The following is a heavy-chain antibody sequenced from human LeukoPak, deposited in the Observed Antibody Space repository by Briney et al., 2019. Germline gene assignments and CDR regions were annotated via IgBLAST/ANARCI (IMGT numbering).Heavy chain of an antibody. J-gene: IGHJ4*02. D-gene: IGHD3-9*01. Sequence: GGSLRLSCAASGFTFSSYWMSWVRQAPGKGLEWVANIKQDGSEKYYVDSVKGRFTISRDNAKNSLYLQMNSLRAEDTAVHYCARDAPRGYFDWLADYWGQGTLVTVSS. CDR2: IKQDGSEK. V-gene: IGHV3-7*01. CDR3: ARDAPRGYFDWLADY. CDR1: GFTFSSYW.